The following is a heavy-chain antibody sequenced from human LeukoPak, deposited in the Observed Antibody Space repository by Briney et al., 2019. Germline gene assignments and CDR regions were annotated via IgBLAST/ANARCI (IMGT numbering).Heavy chain of an antibody. J-gene: IGHJ4*02. D-gene: IGHD6-13*01. CDR2: ISLSTSSI. CDR3: AREPTYSSSWHTTCDY. Sequence: GGSLRLSCAASGFTFSNMNWVRQAPGQGLEWVSYISLSTSSIYYADSVKGRLTVSRDNAKNSLYLQMNSLRAEDTAVYYCAREPTYSSSWHTTCDYWGQGTLVTVSS. CDR1: GFTFSN. V-gene: IGHV3-48*01.